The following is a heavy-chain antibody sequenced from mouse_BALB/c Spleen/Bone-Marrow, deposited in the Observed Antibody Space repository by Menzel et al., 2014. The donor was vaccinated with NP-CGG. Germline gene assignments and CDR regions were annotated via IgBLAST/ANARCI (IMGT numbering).Heavy chain of an antibody. Sequence: EVQGVESGGGLVKPGGSLKLSCAASGFAFSSYDMSWVRQTPEKRLEWVAYISSGGGSTYYPDTVKGRFTISRDNAKNTLYLQMSSLKSEDTAMYYCARLDYGNYEGGAMDYWGQGTSVTVSS. CDR2: ISSGGGST. V-gene: IGHV5-12-1*01. D-gene: IGHD2-1*01. J-gene: IGHJ4*01. CDR1: GFAFSSYD. CDR3: ARLDYGNYEGGAMDY.